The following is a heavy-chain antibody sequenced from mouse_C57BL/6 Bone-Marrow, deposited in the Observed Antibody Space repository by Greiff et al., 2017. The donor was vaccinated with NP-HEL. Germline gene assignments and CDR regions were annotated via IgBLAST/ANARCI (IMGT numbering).Heavy chain of an antibody. V-gene: IGHV1-69*01. J-gene: IGHJ1*03. Sequence: QVQLQQPGAELVMPGASVKLSCKAFGYTFTSYWMHWVKQRPGQGLEWIGEIDPSDSYTNYNQKFKGKSTLTVDKSSSTAYMQLSSLTSEDSAVYYCARDGYYVWYFDVWGTGTTVTVSS. CDR2: IDPSDSYT. D-gene: IGHD2-3*01. CDR1: GYTFTSYW. CDR3: ARDGYYVWYFDV.